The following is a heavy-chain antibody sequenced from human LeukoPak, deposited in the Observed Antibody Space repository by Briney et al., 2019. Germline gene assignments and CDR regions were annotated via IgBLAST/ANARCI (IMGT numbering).Heavy chain of an antibody. V-gene: IGHV4-61*08. D-gene: IGHD3-22*01. J-gene: IGHJ4*02. Sequence: PSETLSLTCTVSGGSISSGDYYWSWIRQPPGRGLEWIGYIYYSGSTHYNPSLKSRVTMSVDTSKNQFSLKVSSVTAADTAVYFCARNYDRMDYWGQGTLVTVSS. CDR1: GGSISSGDYY. CDR3: ARNYDRMDY. CDR2: IYYSGST.